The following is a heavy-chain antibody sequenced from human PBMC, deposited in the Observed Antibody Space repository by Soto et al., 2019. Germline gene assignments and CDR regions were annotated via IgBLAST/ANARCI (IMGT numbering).Heavy chain of an antibody. Sequence: QVQLVQSGAEVKKPGSLVKVSCKASGGTFSSYAISWVRQAPGQGLEWMGAIIPISGTANYAQKFQGRVTITANESTSTAYMELRSLRSEDTAVYYCARSQGSSTSLEIYYYYYYGMDVWGQGTTVTVSS. CDR2: IIPISGTA. CDR3: ARSQGSSTSLEIYYYYYYGMDV. V-gene: IGHV1-69*01. J-gene: IGHJ6*02. D-gene: IGHD2-2*01. CDR1: GGTFSSYA.